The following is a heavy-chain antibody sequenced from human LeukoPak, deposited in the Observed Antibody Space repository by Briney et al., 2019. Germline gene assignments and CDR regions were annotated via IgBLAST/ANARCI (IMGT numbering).Heavy chain of an antibody. Sequence: SGGPLRLSWAAAGFAFSSYAMRGVRQAPGKGLGWVSAISGGGGSTYYADSVKGRFTISRDNYKNTLYLQMNSLRAEDTAVYYCAKDESSGRYYKIRGYDDYWGQGTLVTVSS. CDR1: GFAFSSYA. J-gene: IGHJ4*02. V-gene: IGHV3-23*01. CDR2: ISGGGGST. CDR3: AKDESSGRYYKIRGYDDY. D-gene: IGHD1-26*01.